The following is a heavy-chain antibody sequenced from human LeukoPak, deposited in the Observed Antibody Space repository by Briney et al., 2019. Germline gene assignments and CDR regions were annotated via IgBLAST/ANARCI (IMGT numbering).Heavy chain of an antibody. D-gene: IGHD6-25*01. V-gene: IGHV4-34*01. CDR2: INHSGST. J-gene: IGHJ4*02. Sequence: SETLSLTCAVYGVSFSGYYWSWIRQPPGKGLEWIGEINHSGSTNYNPSLKSRVTISVDTSKNQFSLKLSSVTAADTAVYYCARLLKFSGTDYFDYWGQGTLVTVSS. CDR3: ARLLKFSGTDYFDY. CDR1: GVSFSGYY.